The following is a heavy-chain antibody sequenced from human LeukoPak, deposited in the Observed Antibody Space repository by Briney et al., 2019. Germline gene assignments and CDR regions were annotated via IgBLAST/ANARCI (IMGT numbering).Heavy chain of an antibody. V-gene: IGHV1-2*06. CDR3: ARAQETTRAGYCTNGVCYTFEYYFDY. J-gene: IGHJ4*02. CDR1: GYTFTGYY. Sequence: ASVKVSCKASGYTFTGYYMHWVRQAPGQGLEWMGRINPNSGGTNYAQKFQGRVTMTRDTSISTAYMELSRLRSDDTAVYYCARAQETTRAGYCTNGVCYTFEYYFDYWGQGTLVTVSS. D-gene: IGHD2-8*01. CDR2: INPNSGGT.